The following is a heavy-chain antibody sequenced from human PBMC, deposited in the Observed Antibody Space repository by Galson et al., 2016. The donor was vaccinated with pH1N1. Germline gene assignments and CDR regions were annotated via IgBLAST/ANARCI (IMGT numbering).Heavy chain of an antibody. CDR2: IIGSGGST. J-gene: IGHJ4*02. V-gene: IGHV3-23*01. CDR1: GFTFSSYA. D-gene: IGHD5-12*01. Sequence: SLRLSCAASGFTFSSYAMSWVRQAPGKGLEWVSAIIGSGGSTYYADSVKGRFTISRDKTQSTVYLLMNSLRTEDTAVYYCARDSEYSGHEGFHWAQGTLVIVSS. CDR3: ARDSEYSGHEGFH.